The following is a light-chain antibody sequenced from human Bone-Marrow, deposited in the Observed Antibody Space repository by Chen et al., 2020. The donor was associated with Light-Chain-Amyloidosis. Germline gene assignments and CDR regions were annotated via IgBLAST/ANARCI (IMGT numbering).Light chain of an antibody. V-gene: IGKV2D-29*02. Sequence: DVVMTQTPLSLSVTPGQPASISCKSSQSLLYSDGRIHFYWYLLKSGQSPQLLIYEGTNRFTGVPDRFNGSASETEFTLTISRVEAEDVGVYYCKQSIQLPITLGQGTRLEI. CDR2: EGT. J-gene: IGKJ5*01. CDR3: KQSIQLPIT. CDR1: QSLLYSDGRIH.